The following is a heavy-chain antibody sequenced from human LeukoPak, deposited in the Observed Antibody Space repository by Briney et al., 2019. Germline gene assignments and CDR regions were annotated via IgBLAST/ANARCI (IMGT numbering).Heavy chain of an antibody. Sequence: PETLSLTCTVSGGSISSYYWSWIRQPPGKGLEWIGYIYYSGSTNYNPSLKSRVTISVDTSKNQFSLKLSSVTAADTAVYYCARDRVPRQFDYWGQGTLVTVSS. CDR1: GGSISSYY. D-gene: IGHD3-10*01. CDR3: ARDRVPRQFDY. CDR2: IYYSGST. J-gene: IGHJ4*02. V-gene: IGHV4-59*01.